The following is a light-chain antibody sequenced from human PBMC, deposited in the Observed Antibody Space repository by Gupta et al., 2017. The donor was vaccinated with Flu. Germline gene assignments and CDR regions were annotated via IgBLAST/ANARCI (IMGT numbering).Light chain of an antibody. Sequence: QSVLTQPPSVSAAPGQKVTISCSGSSSNIGRNHVSWYQHLPGTAPKLLIFETNKRPSGIPDRFSGSKSGTSGTLDITGLQTGDEADYYCGTWDYSLGNARVFGGGTKLTVL. J-gene: IGLJ3*02. V-gene: IGLV1-51*02. CDR2: ETN. CDR1: SSNIGRNH. CDR3: GTWDYSLGNARV.